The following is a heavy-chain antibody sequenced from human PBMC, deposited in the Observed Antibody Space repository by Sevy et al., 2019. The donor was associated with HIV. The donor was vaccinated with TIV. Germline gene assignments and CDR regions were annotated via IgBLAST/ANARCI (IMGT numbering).Heavy chain of an antibody. Sequence: GGSLRLSCAASGFTFSDYWMSWVRQTPGRGLEWVATIKQDESEKYYMDTVKGRFAMSRDNGKNSVSLQMNGLRVEDTALYYCAREVGGFNWRPYYFDSWGQGTLVTFSS. CDR3: AREVGGFNWRPYYFDS. CDR1: GFTFSDYW. V-gene: IGHV3-7*01. D-gene: IGHD3-3*01. J-gene: IGHJ4*02. CDR2: IKQDESEK.